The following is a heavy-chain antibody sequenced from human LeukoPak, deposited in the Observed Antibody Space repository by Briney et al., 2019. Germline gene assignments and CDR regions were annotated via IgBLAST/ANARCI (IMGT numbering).Heavy chain of an antibody. Sequence: GGSLRLSCVASGFTFSSYAMNWVRQAPGKGLEWVSAISGSGGSTYYADSVKGRFTISRDNSKNTLYLQMSSLRAEDTAVYYCAKPWQWLINDAFDIWGQGTMVTVSS. J-gene: IGHJ3*02. V-gene: IGHV3-23*01. D-gene: IGHD6-19*01. CDR1: GFTFSSYA. CDR2: ISGSGGST. CDR3: AKPWQWLINDAFDI.